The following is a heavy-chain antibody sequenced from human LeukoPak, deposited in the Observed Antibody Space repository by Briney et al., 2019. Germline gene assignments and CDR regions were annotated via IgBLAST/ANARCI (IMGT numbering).Heavy chain of an antibody. CDR2: INGGSGYT. Sequence: ASVKVSCKVSGYTFTDYTMHWLRQAPGQRLDWMGWINGGSGYTKYSPEFQGRVTITRDTSASTAYMELSSLRSEDTAVYYCANPRYDSSGYYYVDWGQGTLVTVSS. V-gene: IGHV1-3*01. J-gene: IGHJ4*02. CDR3: ANPRYDSSGYYYVD. D-gene: IGHD3-22*01. CDR1: GYTFTDYT.